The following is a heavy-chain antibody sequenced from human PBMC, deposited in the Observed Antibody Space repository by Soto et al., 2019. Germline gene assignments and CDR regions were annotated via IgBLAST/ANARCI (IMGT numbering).Heavy chain of an antibody. CDR3: AKEIVAAAYVETSPFDL. Sequence: EVRLLESGGGLVQPGGSLRLSCAASGFTFSSYAMGWLRQAPGTGPEWVAFVDGSGGDTSFADSVKGRFTISRDNSKNSLYLHMNSLRAEDTGRYYCAKEIVAAAYVETSPFDLWCQVTLVTVSS. V-gene: IGHV3-23*01. D-gene: IGHD2-15*01. J-gene: IGHJ4*02. CDR1: GFTFSSYA. CDR2: VDGSGGDT.